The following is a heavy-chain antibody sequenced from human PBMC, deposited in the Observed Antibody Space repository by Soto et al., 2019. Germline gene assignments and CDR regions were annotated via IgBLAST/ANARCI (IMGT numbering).Heavy chain of an antibody. CDR1: GFTFSSYW. CDR2: IKQDGSEK. D-gene: IGHD1-26*01. CDR3: ARVFVSRARASYRYYYGMDV. V-gene: IGHV3-7*01. Sequence: PGGSLRLSCAASGFTFSSYWMSWVRQAPGKGLEWVANIKQDGSEKYYVDSVKGRFTISRDNAKNSLYLQMNSLRAEDTAVYYCARVFVSRARASYRYYYGMDVWGQGTTVTVSS. J-gene: IGHJ6*02.